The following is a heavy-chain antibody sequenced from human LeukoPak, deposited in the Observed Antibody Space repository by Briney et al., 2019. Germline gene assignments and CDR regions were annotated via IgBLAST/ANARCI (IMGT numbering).Heavy chain of an antibody. V-gene: IGHV3-30*18. CDR1: GFTISSHG. CDR3: AKDWGSSGWYNYFDP. D-gene: IGHD6-19*01. J-gene: IGHJ5*02. Sequence: GGSLRLYCEVSGFTISSHGMHWVRQAPGKGLEWVAMISYDGNSEEYGDSVKGRFTISRDNSKNTLYLQMDSLRAEDTALYYCAKDWGSSGWYNYFDPWGQGTLVTVSS. CDR2: ISYDGNSE.